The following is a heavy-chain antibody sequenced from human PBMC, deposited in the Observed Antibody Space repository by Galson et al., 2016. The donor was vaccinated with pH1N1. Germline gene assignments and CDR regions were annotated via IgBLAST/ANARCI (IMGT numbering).Heavy chain of an antibody. CDR2: ISGSDTTI. CDR3: ARDHFGWAFDV. J-gene: IGHJ3*01. CDR1: GFPFSHYY. D-gene: IGHD3-10*01. V-gene: IGHV3-11*01. Sequence: LRLSCAASGFPFSHYYMGWIRQAPGKGLEWISYISGSDTTIYYADSVRGRFTTSRDNAQNSLYLHMNSLRAEDTAVYYCARDHFGWAFDVWGQGTMVTVSP.